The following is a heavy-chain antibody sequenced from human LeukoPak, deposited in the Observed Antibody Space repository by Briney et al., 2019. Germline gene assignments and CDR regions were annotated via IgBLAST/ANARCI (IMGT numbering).Heavy chain of an antibody. CDR1: GYTFTYSY. CDR2: INPNSGGT. Sequence: GASVKVSCKASGYTFTYSYIHWVRQAPGQGLEWMGWINPNSGGTNYAQKFQGRVTMTRDTSISTVYMHLNTLRSDDTAVYYCARSTSAGPDYWGQGTLVTVSS. CDR3: ARSTSAGPDY. J-gene: IGHJ4*02. V-gene: IGHV1-2*02. D-gene: IGHD6-25*01.